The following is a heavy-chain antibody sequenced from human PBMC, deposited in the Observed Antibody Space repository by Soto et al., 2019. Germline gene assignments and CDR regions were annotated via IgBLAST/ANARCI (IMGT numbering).Heavy chain of an antibody. D-gene: IGHD2-21*02. CDR2: IHPSGGGT. V-gene: IGHV1-46*02. Sequence: QVQLVQSGAEVKKPGASVKVSCKPSGYTFNTYYLHWVRQAPGQALEWMGVIHPSGGGTTYAQKFLGRVTVTRDTSRTTVFMELSSPRSDATAVYYCARGGHIAVVTASFDYWGQGTLVTVSS. CDR1: GYTFNTYY. J-gene: IGHJ4*02. CDR3: ARGGHIAVVTASFDY.